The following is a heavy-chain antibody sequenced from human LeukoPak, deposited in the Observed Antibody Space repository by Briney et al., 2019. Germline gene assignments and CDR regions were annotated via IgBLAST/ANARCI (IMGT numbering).Heavy chain of an antibody. CDR1: GYTFTSYG. V-gene: IGHV1-18*01. CDR2: ISAYNGNT. CDR3: ARERYSYAPFDY. D-gene: IGHD5-18*01. J-gene: IGHJ4*02. Sequence: GASVKVSCKASGYTFTSYGISWVRQAPGQGLEWMGWISAYNGNTNYAQKFQGRVTITADESTSTAYMELSSLRSEDTAVYYCARERYSYAPFDYWGQGTLVTVSS.